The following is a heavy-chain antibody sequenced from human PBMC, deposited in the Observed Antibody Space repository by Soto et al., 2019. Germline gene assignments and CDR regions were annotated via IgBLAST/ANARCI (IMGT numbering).Heavy chain of an antibody. J-gene: IGHJ4*02. CDR1: GGSVSSGSDY. CDR3: AREHCINGVCYSDY. D-gene: IGHD2-8*01. V-gene: IGHV4-61*01. Sequence: SETLSLTCIVSGGSVSSGSDYWSWIRQPPGKGLECIGYIYYSGTTNYNPSLKSRVTMSVDMSKNQFSLRLSSVTAADTAVYYCAREHCINGVCYSDYWGQGTLVTVSS. CDR2: IYYSGTT.